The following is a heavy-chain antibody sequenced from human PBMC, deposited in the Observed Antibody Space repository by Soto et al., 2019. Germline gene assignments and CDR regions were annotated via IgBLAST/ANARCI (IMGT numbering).Heavy chain of an antibody. CDR3: ARGGRSFWSGYLFDY. Sequence: PSETLSLTCAVYGGSFSGYYWSWIRQPPGKGLEWIGEINHSGSTNYNPSLKSRVTISVDTSKNQFSLKLSSVTAADTAVYYCARGGRSFWSGYLFDYWGQGTLVTVSS. V-gene: IGHV4-34*01. D-gene: IGHD3-3*01. CDR1: GGSFSGYY. J-gene: IGHJ4*02. CDR2: INHSGST.